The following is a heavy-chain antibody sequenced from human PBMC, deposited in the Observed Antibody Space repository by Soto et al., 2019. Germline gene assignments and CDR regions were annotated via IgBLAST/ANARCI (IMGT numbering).Heavy chain of an antibody. D-gene: IGHD3-3*01. V-gene: IGHV1-69*13. CDR3: ARARGDFWSGYSLNYGMDV. J-gene: IGHJ6*02. Sequence: ASVKFSCNASGGTFSSYAISWVRHSPGQGLEWMGGIIPIFGTANYAQKFQGRVTITADESTSTAYMELSSLRSEDTAVYYCARARGDFWSGYSLNYGMDVWGQGTTVTVSS. CDR2: IIPIFGTA. CDR1: GGTFSSYA.